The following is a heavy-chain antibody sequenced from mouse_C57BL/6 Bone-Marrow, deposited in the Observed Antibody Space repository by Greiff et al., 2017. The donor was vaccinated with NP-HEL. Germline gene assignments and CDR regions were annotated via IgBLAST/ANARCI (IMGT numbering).Heavy chain of an antibody. Sequence: VQLQQSGPELVKPGASVKISCKASGYAFSSSWMNWVKQRPGKGLEWIGRIYPGDGDTNYNGKFKGKATLTADKSSSTAYMQLSSLTSEDSAVYFCARGIYYYGRGYFDVWGTGTTVTVSS. CDR1: GYAFSSSW. V-gene: IGHV1-82*01. CDR3: ARGIYYYGRGYFDV. CDR2: IYPGDGDT. J-gene: IGHJ1*03. D-gene: IGHD1-1*01.